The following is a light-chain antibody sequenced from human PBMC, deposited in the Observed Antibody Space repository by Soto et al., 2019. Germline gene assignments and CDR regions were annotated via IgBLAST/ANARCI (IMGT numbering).Light chain of an antibody. CDR2: GAS. V-gene: IGKV3-20*01. CDR1: QSVSSSY. CDR3: QQYNRYSSWT. Sequence: IVLTQSPGTLSLSPGERATLSCRASQSVSSSYLAWYQQKPGQAPRLLMYGASSRATGIPDRFSGSGSGTEFTLTISSLQTDDFATYYCQQYNRYSSWTFGQGTKVDI. J-gene: IGKJ1*01.